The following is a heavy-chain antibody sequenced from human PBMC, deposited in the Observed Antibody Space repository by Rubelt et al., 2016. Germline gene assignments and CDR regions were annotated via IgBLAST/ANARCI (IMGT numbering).Heavy chain of an antibody. Sequence: QVQLQQWGAGLLKPSETLSLTCVVYGGSFSGYYWTWIRLPPGKGLEWIGEIDHRGSTNYNPSLKSRVIISVDTSRYQFSVELSPLPAAETAVYYCARDIGVTGIHSYYYGMDVWGQGTTVTVSS. CDR1: GGSFSGYY. J-gene: IGHJ6*02. CDR3: ARDIGVTGIHSYYYGMDV. V-gene: IGHV4-34*01. CDR2: IDHRGST. D-gene: IGHD4-23*01.